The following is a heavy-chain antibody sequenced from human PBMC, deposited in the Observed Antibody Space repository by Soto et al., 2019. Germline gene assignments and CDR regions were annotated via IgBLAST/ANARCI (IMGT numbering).Heavy chain of an antibody. V-gene: IGHV3-23*01. CDR1: GFTFSSYA. Sequence: EVQLLESGGGLVQPGGSLRLSCAASGFTFSSYAMSWVRQARGKGLEWVSLITGSGGDTYYADSVKARFTISSDNSRNTLYLQMNSLRAEDTAVYYCAKAAGSSWGTEHFQHWGQGTLVTVSS. CDR2: ITGSGGDT. CDR3: AKAAGSSWGTEHFQH. J-gene: IGHJ1*01. D-gene: IGHD6-13*01.